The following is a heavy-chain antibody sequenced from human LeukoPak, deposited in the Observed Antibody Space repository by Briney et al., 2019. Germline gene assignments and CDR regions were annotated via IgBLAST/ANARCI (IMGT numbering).Heavy chain of an antibody. J-gene: IGHJ4*02. CDR1: GYSFNSYW. V-gene: IGHV5-51*01. Sequence: GESLKISWKAFGYSFNSYWIGWVRQMPGKGLEWMGIIYPGDSDTRYSPSFQGQVTISADKSISTAYLQWSSLKASDSALYYCARRATAMYDYWGQGTLVTVSS. CDR2: IYPGDSDT. CDR3: ARRATAMYDY. D-gene: IGHD5-18*01.